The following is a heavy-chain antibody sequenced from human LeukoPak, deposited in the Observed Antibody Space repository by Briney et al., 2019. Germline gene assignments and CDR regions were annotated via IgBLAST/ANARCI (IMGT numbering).Heavy chain of an antibody. CDR1: GYTFTGYY. Sequence: GASVKVSCKASGYTFTGYYLHWVRQAPGQGLEWMGRINPNSGDTNSAHKFQGRVTMTTDTSITTAYMELSRLRSDDTAVYYCARDMGQLLLGYYYYGMDVWGQGTTVTVSS. J-gene: IGHJ6*02. CDR3: ARDMGQLLLGYYYYGMDV. CDR2: INPNSGDT. D-gene: IGHD2-21*02. V-gene: IGHV1-2*06.